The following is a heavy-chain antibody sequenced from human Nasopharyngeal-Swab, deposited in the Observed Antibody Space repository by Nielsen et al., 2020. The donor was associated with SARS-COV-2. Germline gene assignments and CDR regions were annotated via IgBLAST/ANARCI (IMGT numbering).Heavy chain of an antibody. D-gene: IGHD2-15*01. CDR2: IIPILGIA. Sequence: SVKVSCKASGGTFISYYISWVRQAPGQGLEWMGRIIPILGIANYAQKFQGRVTITADKSTSTAYMELSSLRSEDTAVYYCAVALYDYYYYGMDVWGQGTTVTVSS. CDR1: GGTFISYY. CDR3: AVALYDYYYYGMDV. J-gene: IGHJ6*02. V-gene: IGHV1-69*02.